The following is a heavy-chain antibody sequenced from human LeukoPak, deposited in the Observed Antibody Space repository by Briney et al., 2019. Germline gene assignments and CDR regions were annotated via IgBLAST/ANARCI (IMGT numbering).Heavy chain of an antibody. CDR3: ARAHDYGDYPDAFDI. CDR2: IIPIFGTA. V-gene: IGHV1-69*13. CDR1: GGTFSSYA. Sequence: ASVKVSCKASGGTFSSYAISWVRQAPGQGLEWMGGIIPIFGTANYAQKFQGRVTITADESTSTAYMELSSLRSEDTAVYYCARAHDYGDYPDAFDIWGQGTMVTVSS. D-gene: IGHD4-17*01. J-gene: IGHJ3*02.